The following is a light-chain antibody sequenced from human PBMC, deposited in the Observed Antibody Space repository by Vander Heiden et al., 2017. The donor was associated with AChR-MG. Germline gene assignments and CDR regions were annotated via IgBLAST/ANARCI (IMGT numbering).Light chain of an antibody. J-gene: IGKJ3*01. V-gene: IGKV3-20*01. CDR2: GAS. CDR1: QSVTSSY. CDR3: QLYGSSPIFT. Sequence: EIVLTQSPHTLSLSPGERATLACRASQSVTSSYLAWYQQKSGQAPRLLSYGASSRATGIPDRFSGSGSGTDFTLTITRLEPEDFAVYYCQLYGSSPIFTFGPGTRVDVE.